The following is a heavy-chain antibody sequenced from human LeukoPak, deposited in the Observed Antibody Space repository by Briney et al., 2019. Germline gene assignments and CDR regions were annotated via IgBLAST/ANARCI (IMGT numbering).Heavy chain of an antibody. V-gene: IGHV3-74*03. D-gene: IGHD6-13*01. CDR3: TRDVSQSSSWYGEFDY. J-gene: IGHJ4*02. CDR1: GFSFSNHW. Sequence: PGGSLRLSCAASGFSFSNHWMHWVRHVPGKGRVWVARINSDGSSTTYADSVKGRFTISRDNAKNTLYLQMNSLRGEDTAVYYCTRDVSQSSSWYGEFDYWGQGTQVTVSS. CDR2: INSDGSST.